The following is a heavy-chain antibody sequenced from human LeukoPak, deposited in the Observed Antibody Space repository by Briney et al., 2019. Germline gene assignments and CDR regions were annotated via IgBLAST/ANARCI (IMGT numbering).Heavy chain of an antibody. J-gene: IGHJ4*02. D-gene: IGHD1-1*01. CDR3: ARVVGSEGNWYVDY. Sequence: GGSLRLSCAASGFTFSNYVMHWVRQAPGKGLEWVAIIWYDGSNKYYADSVKGRFTISRDNSRNTLYLQMNSLRVEDTAVYYCARVVGSEGNWYVDYWGQGTLVTVSS. V-gene: IGHV3-33*08. CDR2: IWYDGSNK. CDR1: GFTFSNYV.